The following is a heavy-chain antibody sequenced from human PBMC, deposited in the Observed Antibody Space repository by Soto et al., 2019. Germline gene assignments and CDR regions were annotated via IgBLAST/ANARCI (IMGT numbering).Heavy chain of an antibody. J-gene: IGHJ4*02. CDR1: GFTFDDYA. Sequence: EVHLVESGGGLVQPGRSLRLSCAASGFTFDDYAMHWVRQAPGKGLEWVSVISWNSGNVGYADSVKGRFTISRDNAKNSLYLQMNSLRPEDTALYYCAKETGNWNDGRSYYFDYWGQGTLVTVSS. CDR2: ISWNSGNV. CDR3: AKETGNWNDGRSYYFDY. V-gene: IGHV3-9*01. D-gene: IGHD1-1*01.